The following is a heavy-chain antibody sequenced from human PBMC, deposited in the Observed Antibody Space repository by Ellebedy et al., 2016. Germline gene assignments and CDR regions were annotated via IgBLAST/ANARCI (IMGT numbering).Heavy chain of an antibody. CDR1: GFAFNTYW. D-gene: IGHD3-9*01. V-gene: IGHV3-74*01. CDR3: AREVFWASDY. CDR2: INGDGSST. J-gene: IGHJ4*02. Sequence: GESLKISXAASGFAFNTYWMHWVPQVPGKGLEWVSHINGDGSSTTYADSVKGRFTISRDNAKNTLYLQMNSLRAEDTAVYYCAREVFWASDYWGQGTLVTVSS.